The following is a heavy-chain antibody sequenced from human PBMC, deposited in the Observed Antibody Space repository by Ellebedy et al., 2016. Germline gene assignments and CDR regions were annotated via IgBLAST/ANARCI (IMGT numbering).Heavy chain of an antibody. D-gene: IGHD5-18*01. CDR1: GFTFSSYW. CDR3: ARVGAGGYEDYYYGMDV. J-gene: IGHJ6*02. Sequence: GGSLRLXXVSSGFTFSSYWMTWVRQAPGKGLEWVANIKQDGGEKYYVDSVKGRFIISRDNAKNSLFLQMNSLRAEDTAVYYCARVGAGGYEDYYYGMDVWGQGTTVTVSS. CDR2: IKQDGGEK. V-gene: IGHV3-7*04.